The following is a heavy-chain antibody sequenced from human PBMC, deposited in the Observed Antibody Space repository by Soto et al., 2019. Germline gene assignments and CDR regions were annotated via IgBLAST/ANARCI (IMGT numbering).Heavy chain of an antibody. CDR3: ARDWGNCSGGSCYSDYYYYYGMDV. D-gene: IGHD2-15*01. CDR2: ISAYNGNT. J-gene: IGHJ6*02. Sequence: QVQLVQSGAEVKKPGASVKVSCKASGYTFTSYGVSWVRQAPGQGLEWMGWISAYNGNTNYAQKLQGRVTMTTDTSTYTAYMELRSLRSDDTAVYYCARDWGNCSGGSCYSDYYYYYGMDVWGQGTTVTVSS. V-gene: IGHV1-18*01. CDR1: GYTFTSYG.